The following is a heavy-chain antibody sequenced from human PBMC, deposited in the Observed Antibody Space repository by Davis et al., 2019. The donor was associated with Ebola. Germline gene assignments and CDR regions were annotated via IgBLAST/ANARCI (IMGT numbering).Heavy chain of an antibody. CDR3: ARGGMGIVGATSFDY. Sequence: ASVKVSCKASGFILTNYAIHWVRQAPGQRLEWMGWVHGGNGNTNYAQKLQGRVTMTTDTSTSTAYMELRSLRSDDTAVYYCARGGMGIVGATSFDYWGQGTLVTVSS. D-gene: IGHD1-26*01. V-gene: IGHV1-3*01. CDR2: VHGGNGNT. CDR1: GFILTNYA. J-gene: IGHJ4*02.